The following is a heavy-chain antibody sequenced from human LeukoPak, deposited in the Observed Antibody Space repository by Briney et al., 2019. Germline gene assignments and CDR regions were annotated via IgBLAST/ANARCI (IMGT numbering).Heavy chain of an antibody. V-gene: IGHV4-59*08. Sequence: PSETLSLTCTVSGGSISSYYWSWIRQPPGKGLEWIGYIYYSGSTNYNPSLKSRVTISVDTSKNQFSLKLSSVTAADTAVYYCARHKSVGRGGAFDIWGQGTMVTVSS. CDR1: GGSISSYY. CDR2: IYYSGST. J-gene: IGHJ3*02. D-gene: IGHD3-10*01. CDR3: ARHKSVGRGGAFDI.